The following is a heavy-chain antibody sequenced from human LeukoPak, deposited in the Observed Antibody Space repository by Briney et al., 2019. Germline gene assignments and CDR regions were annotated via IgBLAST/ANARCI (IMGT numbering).Heavy chain of an antibody. V-gene: IGHV3-49*04. Sequence: GGSLRLSCAASGFTFSSYSMNWVRQAPGKGLEWVAFIRSKTYRGTTEYAASVKGRFTISRDDSKSIAYLQMNSLKTEDTAVYYCARANSFDSSGYYFDYWGQGTLVTVSS. D-gene: IGHD3-22*01. CDR1: GFTFSSYS. J-gene: IGHJ4*02. CDR2: IRSKTYRGTT. CDR3: ARANSFDSSGYYFDY.